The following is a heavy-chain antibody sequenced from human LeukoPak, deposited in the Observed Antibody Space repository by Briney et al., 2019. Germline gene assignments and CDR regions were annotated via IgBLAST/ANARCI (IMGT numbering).Heavy chain of an antibody. CDR3: ARGIAMTTLNALDI. V-gene: IGHV3-21*01. Sequence: PGGSLRLSCAASGFIFSTYNIDWVRQAPGKGLEWVSSISSSSSYIYYADSVKGRFTISRDNAKNSLYLQMNSLRAEDTAMYYCARGIAMTTLNALDIWGQGTMVTVSS. CDR2: ISSSSSYI. CDR1: GFIFSTYN. D-gene: IGHD1-1*01. J-gene: IGHJ3*02.